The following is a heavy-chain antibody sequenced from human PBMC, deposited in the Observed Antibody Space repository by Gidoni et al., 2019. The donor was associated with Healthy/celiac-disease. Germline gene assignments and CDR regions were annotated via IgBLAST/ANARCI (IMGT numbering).Heavy chain of an antibody. Sequence: EVQLWESGGGWVEPGGAVRLYCAASGFNFSSYAMSWVRQAPGKGLEWFSAISGSGGSTYYADAVKCRFTISRDNSKNTLYLQMNSLRAEDTAVYYCAKGGSPKVVTIDYWGQGTLVTVSS. CDR3: AKGGSPKVVTIDY. CDR2: ISGSGGST. CDR1: GFNFSSYA. D-gene: IGHD2-21*01. J-gene: IGHJ4*02. V-gene: IGHV3-23*01.